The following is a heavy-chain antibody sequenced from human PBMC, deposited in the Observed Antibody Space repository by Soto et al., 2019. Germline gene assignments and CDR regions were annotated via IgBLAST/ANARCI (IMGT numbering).Heavy chain of an antibody. D-gene: IGHD3-22*01. CDR1: GYTFTGYY. CDR2: INPSGGST. V-gene: IGHV1-46*01. CDR3: ARAFVPYYYDSSSYYPFDY. J-gene: IGHJ4*02. Sequence: ASVKVSCKASGYTFTGYYMHWVRQAPGQGLEWMGIINPSGGSTSYAQKFQGRVTMTRDTSTSTVYMELSSLRSEDTAVYYCARAFVPYYYDSSSYYPFDYWGQGTLVTVSS.